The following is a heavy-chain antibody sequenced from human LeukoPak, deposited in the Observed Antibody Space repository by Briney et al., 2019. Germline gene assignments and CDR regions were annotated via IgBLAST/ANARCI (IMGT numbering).Heavy chain of an antibody. D-gene: IGHD1-26*01. CDR1: GGSISSHY. CDR3: ARVSGSYDYFDY. CDR2: IYYSGGT. V-gene: IGHV4-59*11. Sequence: SETLSLTCAVSGGSISSHYWSWIRQPPGKGLEWIGYIYYSGGTNYNPSLKSRVTISVDTSKNQFSLKLSSVTAADTAVYYCARVSGSYDYFDYWGQGTLVTVSS. J-gene: IGHJ4*02.